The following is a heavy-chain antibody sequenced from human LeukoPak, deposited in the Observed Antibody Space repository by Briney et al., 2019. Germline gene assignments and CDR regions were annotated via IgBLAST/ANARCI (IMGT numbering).Heavy chain of an antibody. CDR3: ARENYFDF. Sequence: PGESLRLSCAAYGFTFRSYWMGWVRQAPGGGLEGVANIKPDGSEKYYVDSVKGRFTISRDNAKNSLYLQMNSLRVEDTAVYYCARENYFDFWGQGTVVTVSS. J-gene: IGHJ4*02. CDR1: GFTFRSYW. V-gene: IGHV3-7*04. CDR2: IKPDGSEK.